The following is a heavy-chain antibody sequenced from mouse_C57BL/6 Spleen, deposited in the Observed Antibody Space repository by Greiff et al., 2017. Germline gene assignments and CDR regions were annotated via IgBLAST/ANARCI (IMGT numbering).Heavy chain of an antibody. D-gene: IGHD4-1*01. J-gene: IGHJ2*01. CDR3: ARLGNWDEDD. Sequence: LVESGAELVMPGASVKLSCKASGYTFTSYWMHWVKQRPGQGLEWIGELDPSDSYTNYNQKFKGKSTLTVDKSSSTAYMQLSSLTSEDSAVYYCARLGNWDEDDWGQGTTLTVSS. CDR1: GYTFTSYW. CDR2: LDPSDSYT. V-gene: IGHV1-69*01.